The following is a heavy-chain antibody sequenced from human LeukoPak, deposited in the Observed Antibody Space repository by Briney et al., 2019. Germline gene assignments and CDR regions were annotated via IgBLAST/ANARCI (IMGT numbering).Heavy chain of an antibody. V-gene: IGHV3-30-3*01. J-gene: IGHJ4*02. CDR2: ISYDGSNK. CDR3: ARGPLRYYDSNGYQPSYFDY. Sequence: PGGSLRLSCAASGFTFSSYAMHWVRQAPGKGLEWVAVISYDGSNKYYADSVKGRFTISRDNSKDTLYLQMNSLRAEDTAVYYCARGPLRYYDSNGYQPSYFDYWGQGTLVTVS. D-gene: IGHD3-22*01. CDR1: GFTFSSYA.